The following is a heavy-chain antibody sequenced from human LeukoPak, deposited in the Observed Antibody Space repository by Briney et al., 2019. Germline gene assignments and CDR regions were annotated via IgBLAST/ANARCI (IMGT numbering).Heavy chain of an antibody. Sequence: ASVTVSCKASGYTFTSYAMHWVRQAPGQRLEWMGWINAGNGNTKYSQKFQGRVTITRGTSASTAYMELSSLRSEDTAVYYCARDRVPTYDILTGSFDYWGQGTLVTVSS. J-gene: IGHJ4*02. CDR2: INAGNGNT. V-gene: IGHV1-3*01. D-gene: IGHD3-9*01. CDR1: GYTFTSYA. CDR3: ARDRVPTYDILTGSFDY.